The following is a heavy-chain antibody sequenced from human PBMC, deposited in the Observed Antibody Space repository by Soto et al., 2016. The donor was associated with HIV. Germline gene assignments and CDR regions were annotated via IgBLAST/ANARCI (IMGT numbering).Heavy chain of an antibody. CDR2: INPNTGET. J-gene: IGHJ3*01. V-gene: IGHV1-2*02. Sequence: QVQLVQSGAEVKKPGSSVKVSCKASGGTFRKYAIIWVRQAPGQGLEWMGRINPNTGETYYVRNFQDRVIMTRDTSITTAYMELTRLTSDDTAVYYCARDGDFSFEHEPGFWGQGTKVIVSS. CDR3: ARDGDFSFEHEPGF. CDR1: GGTFRKYA.